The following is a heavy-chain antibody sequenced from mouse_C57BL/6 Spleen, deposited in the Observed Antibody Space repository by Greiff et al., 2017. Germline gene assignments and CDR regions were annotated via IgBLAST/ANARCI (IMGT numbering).Heavy chain of an antibody. D-gene: IGHD2-5*01. CDR3: ARRGASNYYAMDY. CDR2: INPNNGGT. CDR1: GYTFTDYY. Sequence: EVKLQQSGPELVKPGASVKLSCKASGYTFTDYYMNWVKQSHGKSLEWIGDINPNNGGTSYNQKFKGKATLTVDKSSSTTYMELRSLTSEDYAVYYCARRGASNYYAMDYWGQGTSVTVAS. V-gene: IGHV1-26*01. J-gene: IGHJ4*01.